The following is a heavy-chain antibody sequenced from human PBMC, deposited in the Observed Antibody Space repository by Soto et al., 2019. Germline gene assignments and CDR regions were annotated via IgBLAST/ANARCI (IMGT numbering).Heavy chain of an antibody. CDR1: GYTFTAYY. D-gene: IGHD3-16*01. J-gene: IGHJ4*02. CDR3: ARENRVSGGLRASEF. CDR2: MHPNNGAT. V-gene: IGHV1-2*02. Sequence: ASVKVSCKASGYTFTAYYLLWVRQAPGQGLEWMGWMHPNNGATNFAQKFQGRVTMTRDTSISTAYLEIPSLKSDDTAVYFCARENRVSGGLRASEFWGQGTLVTVSS.